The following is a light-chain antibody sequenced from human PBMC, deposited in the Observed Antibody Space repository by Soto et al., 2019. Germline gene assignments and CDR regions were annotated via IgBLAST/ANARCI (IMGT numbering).Light chain of an antibody. Sequence: DIQMTQSPSSLSASVGDRVTITCRASQSINSYLNWYQQKPGKAPKLLMYAASSLQSGVPSRFSGSGSGADFTLTISSLQSEDFATYYCEQSYSTPLTFGGGTQVEIK. J-gene: IGKJ4*01. CDR1: QSINSY. V-gene: IGKV1-39*01. CDR3: EQSYSTPLT. CDR2: AAS.